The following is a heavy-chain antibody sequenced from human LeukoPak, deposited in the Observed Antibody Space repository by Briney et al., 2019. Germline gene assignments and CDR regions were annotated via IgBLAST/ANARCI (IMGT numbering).Heavy chain of an antibody. J-gene: IGHJ4*02. D-gene: IGHD2-2*01. CDR3: ARAPPYCSSTSCPFDY. CDR2: ISAYNGNT. Sequence: ASVKVSCKASGYTFTSYGISWVRQAPGQGLEWMGWISAYNGNTNYAQKLQGRVTMTTDTSTSTAYMELSSLRSEDTAVYYCARAPPYCSSTSCPFDYWGQGTLVTVSS. V-gene: IGHV1-18*01. CDR1: GYTFTSYG.